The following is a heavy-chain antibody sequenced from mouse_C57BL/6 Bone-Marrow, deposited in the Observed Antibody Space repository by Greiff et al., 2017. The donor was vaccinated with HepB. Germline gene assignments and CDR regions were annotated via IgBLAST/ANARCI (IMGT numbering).Heavy chain of an antibody. CDR2: ISDGGSYT. J-gene: IGHJ2*01. CDR3: ARDPSMVTTLSDY. Sequence: DVKLVESGGGLVKPGGSLKLSCAASGFTFSSYAMSWVRQTPEKRLEWVATISDGGSYTYYPDNVKGRFTISRDNAKNNLYLQMSHLKSEDTAMYYCARDPSMVTTLSDYWGQGTTLTVSS. V-gene: IGHV5-4*01. D-gene: IGHD2-3*01. CDR1: GFTFSSYA.